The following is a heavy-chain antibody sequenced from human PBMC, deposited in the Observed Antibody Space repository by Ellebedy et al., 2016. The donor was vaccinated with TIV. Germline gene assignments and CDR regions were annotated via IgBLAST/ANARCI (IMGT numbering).Heavy chain of an antibody. D-gene: IGHD4-17*01. CDR1: GYTFTSYG. CDR2: INAYNGNT. J-gene: IGHJ4*02. V-gene: IGHV1-18*04. CDR3: ARAMTTVTTDY. Sequence: AASVKVSCKASGYTFTSYGISWVRQAPGQGLEWMGWINAYNGNTNYAQKLQGRVTMTTDTSTSTAYMELRSLRSDDTAVYYCARAMTTVTTDYWGQGTLVTVSS.